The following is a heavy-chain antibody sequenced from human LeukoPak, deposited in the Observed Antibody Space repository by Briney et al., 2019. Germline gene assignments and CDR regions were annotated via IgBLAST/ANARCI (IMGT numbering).Heavy chain of an antibody. CDR3: ARGLGYGSGSYRIDAFDI. CDR1: GGSISSSNW. J-gene: IGHJ3*02. V-gene: IGHV4-4*02. CDR2: INHSGST. D-gene: IGHD3-10*01. Sequence: SETLSLTCAVSGGSISSSNWWSWVRQPPGKGLEWIGEINHSGSTNYNPSLKSRVTISVDTSKNQFSLKLSSVTAADTAVYYCARGLGYGSGSYRIDAFDIWGQGTMVTVSS.